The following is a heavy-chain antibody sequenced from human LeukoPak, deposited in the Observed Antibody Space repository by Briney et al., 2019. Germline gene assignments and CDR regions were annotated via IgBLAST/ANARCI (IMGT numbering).Heavy chain of an antibody. V-gene: IGHV4-34*01. Sequence: SETLSLTCAVSGGALNGHYWSWIRQPPGKGLEWIGEGNESGGTKFNPSLKSRVTTSVYTSKNQLSLKLSSVTAADTAIYYCARSFSGYNSDAFDIWGQGTKVTVSS. D-gene: IGHD5-24*01. CDR1: GGALNGHY. J-gene: IGHJ3*02. CDR2: GNESGGT. CDR3: ARSFSGYNSDAFDI.